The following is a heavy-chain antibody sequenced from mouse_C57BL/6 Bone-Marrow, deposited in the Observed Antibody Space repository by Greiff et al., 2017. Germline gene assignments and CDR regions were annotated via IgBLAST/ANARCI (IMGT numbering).Heavy chain of an antibody. J-gene: IGHJ1*03. Sequence: QVQLKQPGAELVKPGASVKLSCKASGYTFTSYWMHWVKQRPGRGLEWIGRIDPNSGGTKYNEKFKSKATLTVDKPSSTAYMQLSSLTSEDSAVYYCARSFYYYGSSSYWYFDVWGTGTTVTVSS. CDR1: GYTFTSYW. V-gene: IGHV1-72*01. CDR2: IDPNSGGT. D-gene: IGHD1-1*01. CDR3: ARSFYYYGSSSYWYFDV.